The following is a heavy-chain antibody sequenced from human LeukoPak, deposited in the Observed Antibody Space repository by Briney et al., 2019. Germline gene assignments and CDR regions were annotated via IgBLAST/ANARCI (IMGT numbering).Heavy chain of an antibody. J-gene: IGHJ4*02. V-gene: IGHV4-30-4*01. CDR1: GGSISSGDYY. CDR3: ARAWSSSWYCDY. D-gene: IGHD6-13*01. Sequence: SETLSLTCTVSGGSISSGDYYRSWIRQPPGKGLEWIGYIYYSGSTNYNPSLKSRVTISVDTSKNQFSLKLSSVTAADTAVYYCARAWSSSWYCDYWGQRTLVTVSS. CDR2: IYYSGST.